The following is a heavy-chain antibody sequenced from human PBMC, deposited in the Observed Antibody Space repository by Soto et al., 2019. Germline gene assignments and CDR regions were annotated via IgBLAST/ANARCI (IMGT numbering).Heavy chain of an antibody. V-gene: IGHV4-59*01. CDR2: IYYSGST. Sequence: SDTLSLTCTVPGGSISSYYWSWIRQPPGKGLEWIGYIYYSGSTNYNPSLKSRVTISVDTSKNQFSLKLSSVTAADTAVYYCARDMGGYSSSWDAFDIWGQGTMVT. CDR3: ARDMGGYSSSWDAFDI. D-gene: IGHD6-13*01. J-gene: IGHJ3*02. CDR1: GGSISSYY.